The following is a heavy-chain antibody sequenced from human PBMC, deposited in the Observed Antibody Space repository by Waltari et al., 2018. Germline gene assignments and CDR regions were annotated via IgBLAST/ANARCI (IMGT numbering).Heavy chain of an antibody. CDR1: ELTFSSYA. CDR2: ISNNGRNI. J-gene: IGHJ6*02. Sequence: QVQLVESGGGVVQPGRSLRLSCEAAELTFSSYAMHWVRQAPGKGLGWVAVISNNGRNIYYVDSVKGRFTISRDNSKKTLYMQMNSLRAEDTAVYYCARDYCDRTNCHGMDVWGQGTTVTVSS. D-gene: IGHD3-22*01. CDR3: ARDYCDRTNCHGMDV. V-gene: IGHV3-30*04.